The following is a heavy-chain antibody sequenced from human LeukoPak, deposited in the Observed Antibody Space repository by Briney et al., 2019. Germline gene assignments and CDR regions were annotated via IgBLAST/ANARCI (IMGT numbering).Heavy chain of an antibody. V-gene: IGHV3-48*03. J-gene: IGHJ4*02. CDR1: GFTFSSYE. CDR2: ISSSGSTT. CDR3: AKESVQAAPLYGVDG. D-gene: IGHD2-2*01. Sequence: GGSLRLSCAASGFTFSSYEMNWVRQAPGKGLEWVSYISSSGSTTYYADSLKGRFTISRDNSKNTLYLQMNSPRVEDTALYYCAKESVQAAPLYGVDGWGQGTQVTVS.